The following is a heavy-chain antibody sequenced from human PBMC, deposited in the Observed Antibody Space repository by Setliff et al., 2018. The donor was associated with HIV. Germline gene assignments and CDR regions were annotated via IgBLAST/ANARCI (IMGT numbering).Heavy chain of an antibody. Sequence: SETLSLTCTVSGGSITNSNYYWGWFRQPPGKGLEWIGAIYYTENTYYNPSLKSRVTMSVDTSKSQFSLKLRSVTAADTAVYFCAPFRWLRSKHSDYWGQGILVTVS. CDR2: IYYTENT. J-gene: IGHJ4*01. D-gene: IGHD5-12*01. CDR1: GGSITNSNYY. V-gene: IGHV4-39*01. CDR3: APFRWLRSKHSDY.